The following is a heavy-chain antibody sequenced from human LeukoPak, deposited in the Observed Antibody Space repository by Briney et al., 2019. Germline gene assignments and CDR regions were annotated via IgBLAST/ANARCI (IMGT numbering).Heavy chain of an antibody. CDR1: GGSFSGYY. J-gene: IGHJ6*02. CDR2: INHSGST. CDR3: ARGRREPLYYYYYGMDV. V-gene: IGHV4-34*01. Sequence: KPSETLSLTCAVYGGSFSGYYWSWIRQPPGKGLEWIGEINHSGSTNYNPSLKSRVTISVDTSKNQFSLKLSSVTAADTAVYYCARGRREPLYYYYYGMDVWGQGTTVTVSS.